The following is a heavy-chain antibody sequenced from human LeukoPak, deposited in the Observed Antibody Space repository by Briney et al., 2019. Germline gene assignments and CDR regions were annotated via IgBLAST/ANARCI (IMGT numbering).Heavy chain of an antibody. J-gene: IGHJ4*02. Sequence: GGSLRLSCAASGFIFSIYSMNWVRQAPGKGLEWVASIRHYSRYIYYADSVKGRFTISRDNAKNSVYLQMNSLRAEDTAVYYCARGAGADIAVVVASNYYFDYWGQGTLVAVSS. D-gene: IGHD2-15*01. CDR3: ARGAGADIAVVVASNYYFDY. V-gene: IGHV3-21*01. CDR2: IRHYSRYI. CDR1: GFIFSIYS.